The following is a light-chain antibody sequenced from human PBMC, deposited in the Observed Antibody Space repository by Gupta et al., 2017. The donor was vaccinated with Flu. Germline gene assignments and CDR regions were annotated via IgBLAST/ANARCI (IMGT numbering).Light chain of an antibody. CDR1: QSISSSF. CDR2: SAS. Sequence: EIVLTQSPGTLSLSPGERATLSCRASQSISSSFLAWYKQKPGHAPMLLIDSASSRATGLPDIFSGSADTSVFNISISRRDPDVSVDYYRQQECSAPPGHTLGEGTKMEIK. V-gene: IGKV3-20*01. CDR3: QQECSAPPGHT. J-gene: IGKJ2*01.